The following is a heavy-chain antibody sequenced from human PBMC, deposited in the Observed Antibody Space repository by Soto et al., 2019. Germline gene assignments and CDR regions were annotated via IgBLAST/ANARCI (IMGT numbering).Heavy chain of an antibody. CDR2: TSFDGSSG. CDR1: GFTFSSSG. V-gene: IGHV3-30*18. D-gene: IGHD6-19*01. CDR3: AKSPPAVAGYFDY. Sequence: QVPLVESGGGVVQPGRSLRLSCAASGFTFSSSGMHWVRQAPGKGLEWVAVTSFDGSSGYYADSVRGRFTISRDNSTNTLYLQMNSLRAEDTAVYYCAKSPPAVAGYFDYWGQGTLVTVSS. J-gene: IGHJ4*02.